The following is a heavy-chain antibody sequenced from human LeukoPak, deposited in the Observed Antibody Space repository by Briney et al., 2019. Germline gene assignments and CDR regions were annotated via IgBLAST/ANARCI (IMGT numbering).Heavy chain of an antibody. D-gene: IGHD3-10*01. CDR2: INHSGST. J-gene: IGHJ4*02. CDR1: GGSFSGYY. V-gene: IGHV4-34*01. CDR3: ARYYGSGSHFDY. Sequence: SETPPLTCAVYGGSFSGYYWSWIRQPPGKGLEWIGEINHSGSTNYNPSLKSRVTISVDRSKNQFSLKLSSVTAADTAVYYCARYYGSGSHFDYWGQGTLVTVSS.